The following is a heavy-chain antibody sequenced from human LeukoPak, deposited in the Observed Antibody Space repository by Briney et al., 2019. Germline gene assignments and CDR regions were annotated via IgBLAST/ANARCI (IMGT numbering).Heavy chain of an antibody. Sequence: GASVKVSCKTSGYTFSDYYIHWIRQAPGQGLEWVGGINPNSGDADCAQKFQGRVTVTRDKSISTAYMELGRLRSDDTAVYYCARDLRYSSGWSASGMDVWGKGTTVTITS. V-gene: IGHV1-2*02. CDR1: GYTFSDYY. CDR3: ARDLRYSSGWSASGMDV. CDR2: INPNSGDA. J-gene: IGHJ6*03. D-gene: IGHD6-19*01.